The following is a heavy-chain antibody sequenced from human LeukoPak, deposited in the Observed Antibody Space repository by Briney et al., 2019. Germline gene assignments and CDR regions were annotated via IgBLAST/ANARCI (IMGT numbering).Heavy chain of an antibody. CDR2: ISYDGSNK. D-gene: IGHD6-6*01. J-gene: IGHJ4*02. CDR1: GFTFSSYG. V-gene: IGHV3-30*18. Sequence: GGSLRLSCAASGFTFSSYGMHWVRQAPGKGLEWVAVISYDGSNKYYADSVKGRFTISRDNSKNTLYLQMNSLRAEDTAVYYCAKDSPGGYSGSSLGYWGQGTLVTVSS. CDR3: AKDSPGGYSGSSLGY.